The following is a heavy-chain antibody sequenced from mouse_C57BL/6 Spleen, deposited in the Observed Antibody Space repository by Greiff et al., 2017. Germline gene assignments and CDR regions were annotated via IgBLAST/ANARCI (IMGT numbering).Heavy chain of an antibody. Sequence: DVQLQESGAELVRPGASVKLSCTASGFNIKDDYMHWVKQRPEQGLEWIGWIDPENGDTEYASKFQGKATITADTSSNTAYLQLSSLTAEDTAVYYCTTPPWYFDYWGQGTTLTVSS. CDR3: TTPPWYFDY. V-gene: IGHV14-4*01. J-gene: IGHJ2*01. CDR1: GFNIKDDY. CDR2: IDPENGDT.